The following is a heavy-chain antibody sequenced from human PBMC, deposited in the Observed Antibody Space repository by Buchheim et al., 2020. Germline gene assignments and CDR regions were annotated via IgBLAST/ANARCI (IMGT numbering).Heavy chain of an antibody. V-gene: IGHV3-30*18. CDR1: GFTFSSYG. CDR2: ISYDGSNK. J-gene: IGHJ4*02. D-gene: IGHD5-24*01. CDR3: AKDPGGRDGYNYCDY. Sequence: QVQLVESGGGVVQPGRSLRLSCAASGFTFSSYGMHWVRQAPGKGLEWVAVISYDGSNKYYADSVKGRFTISRDNSKNTLYLQMNSLRAEDTAVYYCAKDPGGRDGYNYCDYWGQGTL.